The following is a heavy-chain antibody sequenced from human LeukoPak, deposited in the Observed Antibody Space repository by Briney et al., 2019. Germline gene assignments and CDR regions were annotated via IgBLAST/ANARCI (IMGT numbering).Heavy chain of an antibody. V-gene: IGHV3-30-3*01. CDR3: ASDGEYQLLFGHFDY. CDR2: ISYDGSNK. J-gene: IGHJ4*02. D-gene: IGHD2-2*01. CDR1: GFTFSSYA. Sequence: GRSLRLSCAASGFTFSSYAMHWVRQAPGKGLEWVAVISYDGSNKYYADSVKGRFTISRDNSKNTLYLQMNSLRAEDTAVYYCASDGEYQLLFGHFDYWGQGTLVTVSS.